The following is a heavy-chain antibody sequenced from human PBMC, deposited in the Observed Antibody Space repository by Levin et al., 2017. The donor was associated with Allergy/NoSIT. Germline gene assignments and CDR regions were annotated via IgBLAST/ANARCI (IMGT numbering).Heavy chain of an antibody. D-gene: IGHD6-6*01. CDR1: GGSISSYY. CDR2: IYYSGST. V-gene: IGHV4-59*01. CDR3: ASSSIAARLSYYYYYMDG. J-gene: IGHJ6*03. Sequence: SETLSLTCTVSGGSISSYYWSWIRQPPGKGLEWIGYIYYSGSTNYNPSLKSRVTISVDTSKNQFSLKLSSVTAADTAVYYCASSSIAARLSYYYYYMDGWGKGTTVTVSS.